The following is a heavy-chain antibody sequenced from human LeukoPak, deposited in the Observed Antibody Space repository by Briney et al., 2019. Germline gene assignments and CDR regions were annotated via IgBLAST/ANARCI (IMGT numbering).Heavy chain of an antibody. CDR3: ARSAAYYNFWTGYYDALYYMDV. V-gene: IGHV1-69*13. J-gene: IGHJ6*03. D-gene: IGHD3-3*01. CDR1: GGSFSSYA. CDR2: IIPIFGTA. Sequence: GASVNVSCKASGGSFSSYAISWVRQAPGQGLEWMGGIIPIFGTANYAQKFQGRVTITADESTSTAYMELSSLRSEDTAVYYCARSAAYYNFWTGYYDALYYMDVWGKGTTVTVSS.